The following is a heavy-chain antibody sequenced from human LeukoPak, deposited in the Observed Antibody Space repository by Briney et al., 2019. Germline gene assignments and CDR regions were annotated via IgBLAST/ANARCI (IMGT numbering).Heavy chain of an antibody. Sequence: PSETLSLTCTVSGGSISSSSYYWGWIRQPPGKGLEWIGSIYYSGSTYYNPSLKSRVTISVDTSKNQFSLKLSSVTAADTAVYYCARERLLWSSSRSFDIWGQGTMVTVSS. CDR3: ARERLLWSSSRSFDI. J-gene: IGHJ3*02. V-gene: IGHV4-39*02. CDR1: GGSISSSSYY. CDR2: IYYSGST. D-gene: IGHD3-10*01.